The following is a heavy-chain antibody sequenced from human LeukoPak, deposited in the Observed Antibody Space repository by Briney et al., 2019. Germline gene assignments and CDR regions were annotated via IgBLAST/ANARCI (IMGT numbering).Heavy chain of an antibody. CDR2: INPSGGST. D-gene: IGHD3-3*01. J-gene: IGHJ3*02. Sequence: ASVKVSCKASGYTFTSYYMHWVRQAPGQGLEWMGIINPSGGSTSYAQKFQGRVTMTRDTSTSTVYMELSSLRSEDTAVYYCANGEAIFGVVHPLGAFDIWGQGTMVTVSS. V-gene: IGHV1-46*01. CDR3: ANGEAIFGVVHPLGAFDI. CDR1: GYTFTSYY.